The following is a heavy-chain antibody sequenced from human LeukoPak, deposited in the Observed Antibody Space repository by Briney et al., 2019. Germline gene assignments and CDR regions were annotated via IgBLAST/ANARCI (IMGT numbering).Heavy chain of an antibody. Sequence: SETLSLTYTVSGGSISNYYWSWIRQPAGKGLEWIGRIYTSGSTNYNPSLKSRVTMSVDTSKNQFSLKLSSVTAADTAIYYCARNNVVVPAAPFVPWGQGLMVSVSS. CDR2: IYTSGST. CDR1: GGSISNYY. D-gene: IGHD2-2*01. V-gene: IGHV4-4*07. J-gene: IGHJ5*02. CDR3: ARNNVVVPAAPFVP.